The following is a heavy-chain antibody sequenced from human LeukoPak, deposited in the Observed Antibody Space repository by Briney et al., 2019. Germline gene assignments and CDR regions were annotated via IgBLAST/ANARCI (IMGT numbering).Heavy chain of an antibody. Sequence: SETLSLTCTVSGGSINSYYWSWIRQPPGKGLEWIGYIYYSGSTNYNPSLKSRVTISVDTSNNKYPLKLTSLTAADTAVYYCVRHLSAGRPAFDIWGQGTMVTVSS. CDR1: GGSINSYY. J-gene: IGHJ3*02. V-gene: IGHV4-59*08. CDR2: IYYSGST. CDR3: VRHLSAGRPAFDI. D-gene: IGHD2-15*01.